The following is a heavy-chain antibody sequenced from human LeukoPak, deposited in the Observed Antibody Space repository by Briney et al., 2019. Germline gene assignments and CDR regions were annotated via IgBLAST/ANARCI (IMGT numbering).Heavy chain of an antibody. CDR2: SNSDGSRT. Sequence: GGSLRLSCAASGFTFSNYWMHWVRQAPGKGLVWVSRSNSDGSRTTYADSVKGRFTISRDNAKNPLFLQMNGLRVEDTAVYYCSRGGNADCWGQGTLVTVSS. J-gene: IGHJ4*02. D-gene: IGHD2-8*01. CDR3: SRGGNADC. CDR1: GFTFSNYW. V-gene: IGHV3-74*01.